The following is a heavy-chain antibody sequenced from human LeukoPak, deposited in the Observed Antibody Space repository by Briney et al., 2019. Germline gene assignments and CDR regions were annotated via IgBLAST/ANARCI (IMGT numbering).Heavy chain of an antibody. V-gene: IGHV4-34*01. D-gene: IGHD6-13*01. CDR1: GGSFSGYY. J-gene: IGHJ4*02. Sequence: PSETLSLTCAVYGGSFSGYYWSWLRQPPAKGLEWVGSINYSGTTYYSPSLKSRVTISVDTSKNHFSLKLWSVTAADTAVYYCVRDPPTAAADYWGQGTLVTVSP. CDR2: INYSGTT. CDR3: VRDPPTAAADY.